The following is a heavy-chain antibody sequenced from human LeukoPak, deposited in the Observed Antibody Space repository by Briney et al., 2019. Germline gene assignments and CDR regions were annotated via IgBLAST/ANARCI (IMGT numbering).Heavy chain of an antibody. J-gene: IGHJ5*02. Sequence: PSETLSLTCAVSGGSISSGGYSWSWIRQPPGKGLEWIGYIYHSESTYYNPSLKSRVTISVDRSKNQFSLKLSSVTAADTAVYYCARGVYYDILTGYPWGDWFDPWGQGTLVTVSS. CDR3: ARGVYYDILTGYPWGDWFDP. CDR1: GGSISSGGYS. V-gene: IGHV4-30-2*01. CDR2: IYHSEST. D-gene: IGHD3-9*01.